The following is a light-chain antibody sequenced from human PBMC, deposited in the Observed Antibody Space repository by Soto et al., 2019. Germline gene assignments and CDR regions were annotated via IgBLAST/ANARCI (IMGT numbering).Light chain of an antibody. J-gene: IGKJ2*01. V-gene: IGKV3-20*01. CDR2: GAS. CDR3: QQYGSSPMYT. Sequence: EIVLTQSPGTLSLSPGERATLSCRASQSVTSSYIAWYQQKPGQAPRLFMFGASGRATGIPDRFSGSGSGTDFTLTINRLEPENFAVYYCQQYGSSPMYTFGQGTKLEIK. CDR1: QSVTSSY.